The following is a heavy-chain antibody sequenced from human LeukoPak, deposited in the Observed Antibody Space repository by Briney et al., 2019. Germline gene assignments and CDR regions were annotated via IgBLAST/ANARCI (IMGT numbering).Heavy chain of an antibody. CDR3: AREAEITRFDY. CDR1: GDSVSTNSVA. CDR2: TSYRSKWYN. V-gene: IGHV6-1*01. D-gene: IGHD5-24*01. J-gene: IGHJ4*02. Sequence: SLTLSLTCAISGDSVSTNSVAWNWIRQSPSRGLEWLGRTSYRSKWYNDYAVSVKSRITITPDTSKNQFSLQLNSVTPEDTAVYYCAREAEITRFDYWGQGTLVTVSS.